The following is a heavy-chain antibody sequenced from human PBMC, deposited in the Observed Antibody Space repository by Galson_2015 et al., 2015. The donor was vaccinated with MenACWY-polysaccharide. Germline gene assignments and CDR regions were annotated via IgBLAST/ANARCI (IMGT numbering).Heavy chain of an antibody. Sequence: SVKVSCKASGYTFTSYGITWVRQAPGQGLEWMGWIGAYNGKTNYARKLQGRVTMTTDTSTSTAYMELRSLRSDDTAVYYCARENVLLWSTRWFDPWGQGTLVTVSS. CDR2: IGAYNGKT. CDR1: GYTFTSYG. CDR3: ARENVLLWSTRWFDP. D-gene: IGHD3-10*01. V-gene: IGHV1-18*01. J-gene: IGHJ5*02.